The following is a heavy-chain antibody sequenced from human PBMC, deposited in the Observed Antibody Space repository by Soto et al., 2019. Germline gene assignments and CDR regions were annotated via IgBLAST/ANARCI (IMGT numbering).Heavy chain of an antibody. D-gene: IGHD2-2*01. CDR3: ANSAARYVGYGMDV. Sequence: GGSLRLSCAASGFTFDEYNMHWVRQAPGKGLEWVSLISWDGGSTYYADSVKGRFTISRDNSKNSLYLQMNSLRTEDTALYYCANSAARYVGYGMDVWGQGTTVTVSS. CDR2: ISWDGGST. J-gene: IGHJ6*02. CDR1: GFTFDEYN. V-gene: IGHV3-43*01.